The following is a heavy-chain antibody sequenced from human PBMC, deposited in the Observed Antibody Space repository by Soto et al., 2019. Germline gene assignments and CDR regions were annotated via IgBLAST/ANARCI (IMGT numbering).Heavy chain of an antibody. CDR2: IKSKTDGGTT. Sequence: GGSLRLSCAASGFTFSNAWMNWVRQAPGKGLEWVGRIKSKTDGGTTDYAAPVKGRFTISRDDSKNTLYLQMNSLKTEDTAVYYCTTGGHQWLRLPVHYYYYGMDVWGQGTTVTVSS. D-gene: IGHD5-12*01. J-gene: IGHJ6*02. CDR1: GFTFSNAW. CDR3: TTGGHQWLRLPVHYYYYGMDV. V-gene: IGHV3-15*07.